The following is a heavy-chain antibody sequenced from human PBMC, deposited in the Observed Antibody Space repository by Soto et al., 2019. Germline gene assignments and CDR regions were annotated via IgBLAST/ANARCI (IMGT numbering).Heavy chain of an antibody. V-gene: IGHV3-23*01. CDR3: AKSPAPGDYWDYYYYGMDV. Sequence: GGSLRLSCAASGFTFSSYAMSWVRQAPGKGLEWVSAISGSGGSTYYADSVKGRFTISRDNSKNTLYLQMNSLRAEDTAVYYCAKSPAPGDYWDYYYYGMDVWGQGTTVTVSS. J-gene: IGHJ6*02. D-gene: IGHD4-17*01. CDR2: ISGSGGST. CDR1: GFTFSSYA.